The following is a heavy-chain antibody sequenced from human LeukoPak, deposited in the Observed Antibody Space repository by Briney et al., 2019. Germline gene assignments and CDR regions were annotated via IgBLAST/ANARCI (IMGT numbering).Heavy chain of an antibody. Sequence: PSETLSLTCTVSGGSISSSSYYWGWIRQPPGKGLEWIGCIYYSGSTYYNPSLKSRVTISVDTSKNQFSLKLSSVTAADTAVYYCARVPKYYDSSGYYPGRDFDLWGRGTLVTVSS. D-gene: IGHD3-22*01. V-gene: IGHV4-39*07. CDR1: GGSISSSSYY. J-gene: IGHJ2*01. CDR2: IYYSGST. CDR3: ARVPKYYDSSGYYPGRDFDL.